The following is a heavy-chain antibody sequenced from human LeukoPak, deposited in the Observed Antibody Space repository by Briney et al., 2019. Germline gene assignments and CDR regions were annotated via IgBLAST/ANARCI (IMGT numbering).Heavy chain of an antibody. V-gene: IGHV4-59*11. J-gene: IGHJ5*02. D-gene: IGHD3-10*01. Sequence: SETLSLTCTVSGDSISSHYWSWIRQPPGKGLEWIGYIYYSGSTKYNPSLKSRVTISVDRSKNQFSLKLSSVTAADTAVYYCARSLVWGVIPNWFDPWGQGTLVTVSS. CDR3: ARSLVWGVIPNWFDP. CDR2: IYYSGST. CDR1: GDSISSHY.